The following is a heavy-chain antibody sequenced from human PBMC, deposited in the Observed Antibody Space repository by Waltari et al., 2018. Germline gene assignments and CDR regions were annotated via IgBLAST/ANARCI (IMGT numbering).Heavy chain of an antibody. CDR3: AKPYSSSWYYYYGMDV. D-gene: IGHD6-13*01. CDR1: GFTFSSYA. V-gene: IGHV3-23*01. J-gene: IGHJ6*02. Sequence: EVQLLESGGGLVQPGGSLRLSCAASGFTFSSYAMSWVRQAPGKGLEWVSAISGSGGSTYDADSVKGRFTISRDNSKNTLYLQMNSLRAEDTAVYYCAKPYSSSWYYYYGMDVWGQGTTVTVSS. CDR2: ISGSGGST.